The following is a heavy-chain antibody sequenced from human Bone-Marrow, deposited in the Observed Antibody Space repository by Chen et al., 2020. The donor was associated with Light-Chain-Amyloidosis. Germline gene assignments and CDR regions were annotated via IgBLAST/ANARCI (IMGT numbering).Heavy chain of an antibody. CDR1: GGSISSGGYY. V-gene: IGHV4-31*03. CDR3: ARLDYGGSTRYYYGMDV. Sequence: QVQLQESGPGLVKPSQTLSLTCSVSGGSISSGGYYWSWIRQHPGKGLEWIGYIYYTGSTYYKPSLRGRVTMSVDTSKNQSSLRVNSVTAADTAIYYCARLDYGGSTRYYYGMDVWGQGTTVTVSS. CDR2: IYYTGST. D-gene: IGHD4-17*01. J-gene: IGHJ6*02.